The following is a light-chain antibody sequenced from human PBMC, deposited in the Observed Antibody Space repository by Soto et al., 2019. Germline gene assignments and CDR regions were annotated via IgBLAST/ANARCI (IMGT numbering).Light chain of an antibody. CDR3: SQYKRSSTPPYV. CDR1: SSDVGGYNY. Sequence: QSVLTQPASVSGSPGQSITISCTGTSSDVGGYNYVSWYQQHPGKAPKLMIYDVSNRPSGVSNRFSGSKSGNTASLTISGPQAEDEADYYSSQYKRSSTPPYVFGPGTKFTVL. CDR2: DVS. V-gene: IGLV2-14*01. J-gene: IGLJ1*01.